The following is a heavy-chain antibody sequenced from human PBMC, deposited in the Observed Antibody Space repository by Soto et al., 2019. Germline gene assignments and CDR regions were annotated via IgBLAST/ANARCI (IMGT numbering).Heavy chain of an antibody. CDR1: GFTFSNAW. V-gene: IGHV3-15*01. CDR2: IKSKTDGGTT. CDR3: TIDCLLWFGQLALFAF. J-gene: IGHJ4*02. D-gene: IGHD3-10*01. Sequence: GESLRLSCAASGFTFSNAWMSWFRQAPGKGLEWVGRIKSKTDGGTTDYAAPVKGRFTISRDDSKNTLYLQMNSLKTEDTAVYYCTIDCLLWFGQLALFAFCGQGSLVTVSS.